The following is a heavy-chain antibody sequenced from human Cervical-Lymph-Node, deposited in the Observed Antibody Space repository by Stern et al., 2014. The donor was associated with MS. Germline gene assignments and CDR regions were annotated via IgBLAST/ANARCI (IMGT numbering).Heavy chain of an antibody. J-gene: IGHJ4*02. CDR1: GYSFTANW. V-gene: IGHV5-51*01. D-gene: IGHD4-17*01. Sequence: EVQLVQSGAEVKKPGESLKISRKGSGYSFTANWIAWVRQMPGQGLEWMGIIYPGDSDTRSSPSFQGQVTISADKSISTAYLQWSSLKASDTAMYYCARDYGDYAFDYWGQGTLVTVSS. CDR2: IYPGDSDT. CDR3: ARDYGDYAFDY.